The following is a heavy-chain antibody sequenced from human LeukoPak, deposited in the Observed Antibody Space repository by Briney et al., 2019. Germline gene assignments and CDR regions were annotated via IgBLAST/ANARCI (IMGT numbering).Heavy chain of an antibody. V-gene: IGHV3-23*01. Sequence: QPGGSLRLSCTVSGFTLSSYEMSWIRQAPGKGLEWVSSIDYSGGSSYYADSVKGRFTISRDDSKNTLYLQLNSLRAEDTAVYYCAGGVGWHFALWGRGTLVTVSS. J-gene: IGHJ2*01. CDR1: GFTLSSYE. CDR2: IDYSGGSS. D-gene: IGHD3-10*01. CDR3: AGGVGWHFAL.